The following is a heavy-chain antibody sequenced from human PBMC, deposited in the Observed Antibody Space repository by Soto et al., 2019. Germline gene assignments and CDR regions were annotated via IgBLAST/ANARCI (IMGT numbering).Heavy chain of an antibody. CDR3: GRGRSGQIVVFY. J-gene: IGHJ4*02. CDR2: IGPESGAT. V-gene: IGHV1-2*02. CDR1: GYTFTGHY. Sequence: ASVEVSCKASGYTFTGHYIHWVRQAPEQGPEWMGEIGPESGATRYAQKFQGRVTMTRDTSITTVYMELKNLSPDDTAVYYCGRGRSGQIVVFYWGQGTPVTVSS. D-gene: IGHD1-26*01.